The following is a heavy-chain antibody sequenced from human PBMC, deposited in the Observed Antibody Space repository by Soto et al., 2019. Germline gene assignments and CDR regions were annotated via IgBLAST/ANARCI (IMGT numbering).Heavy chain of an antibody. D-gene: IGHD3-3*01. CDR2: RWYDGSNK. Sequence: QVQLVESGGGVVQPGRSLRLSCAASGFTFSSYGLHWVRQAPGEGLEWVAVRWYDGSNKYYADSVKGRFTISRDNSKNTLYLQMNSLRAEDTAVYYCARGDYDFWSIMDVWGKGTTVTVSS. V-gene: IGHV3-33*01. J-gene: IGHJ6*03. CDR3: ARGDYDFWSIMDV. CDR1: GFTFSSYG.